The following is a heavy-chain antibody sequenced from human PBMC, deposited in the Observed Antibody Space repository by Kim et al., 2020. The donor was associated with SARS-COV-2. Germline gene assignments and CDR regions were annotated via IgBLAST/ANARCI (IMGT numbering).Heavy chain of an antibody. Sequence: ASVKVSCKASGYTFTSYDINWVRQATGQGLEWMGWMNPNSGNTGYAQKFQGRVTMTRNTSISTAYMELSSLRSEDTAVYYCARYVGYYYSYYYYGMDVWGQGTTVTVSS. D-gene: IGHD3-22*01. CDR2: MNPNSGNT. CDR3: ARYVGYYYSYYYYGMDV. J-gene: IGHJ6*02. CDR1: GYTFTSYD. V-gene: IGHV1-8*01.